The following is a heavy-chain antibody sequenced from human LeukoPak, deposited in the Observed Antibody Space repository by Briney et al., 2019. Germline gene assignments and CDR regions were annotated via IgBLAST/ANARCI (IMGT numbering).Heavy chain of an antibody. J-gene: IGHJ4*02. CDR2: ISYDGSNK. CDR1: GFTFSSYS. CDR3: AKDPTGVLDY. V-gene: IGHV3-30*18. D-gene: IGHD7-27*01. Sequence: GGSLRLSCAASGFTFSSYSMNWVRQAPGKGLEWVAVISYDGSNKYYADSVKGRFTISRDNSKNTLYLQMNSLRAEDTAVYYCAKDPTGVLDYWGQGTLVTVSS.